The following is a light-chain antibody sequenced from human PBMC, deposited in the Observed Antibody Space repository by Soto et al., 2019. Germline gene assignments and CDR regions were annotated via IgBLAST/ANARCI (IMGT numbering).Light chain of an antibody. V-gene: IGLV1-44*01. CDR1: SSNIGRNT. J-gene: IGLJ1*01. CDR2: NNN. CDR3: AAWDDGLNGSV. Sequence: QSVLTQPPSASGTPGQRVTISCSGSSSNIGRNTVNWYQQVPGTAPKLLIYNNNQRPSGVPDRFSGSKSGTSASLAIIGLQSEDEADYYCAAWDDGLNGSVFGAGTKFTVL.